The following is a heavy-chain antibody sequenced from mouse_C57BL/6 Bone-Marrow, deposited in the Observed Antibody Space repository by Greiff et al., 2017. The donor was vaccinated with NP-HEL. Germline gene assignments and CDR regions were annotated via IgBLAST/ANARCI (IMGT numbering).Heavy chain of an antibody. V-gene: IGHV14-4*01. J-gene: IGHJ2*01. Sequence: VQLKQSGAELVRPGASVKLSCTASGFNIKDDYMHWVKQRPEQGLEWIGWIDPENGDTEYASKFQGKATITADTSSNTAYLQLSSLTSEDTAVYYCTTDYYGSRTFDYWGQGTTLTVSS. CDR2: IDPENGDT. CDR1: GFNIKDDY. CDR3: TTDYYGSRTFDY. D-gene: IGHD1-1*01.